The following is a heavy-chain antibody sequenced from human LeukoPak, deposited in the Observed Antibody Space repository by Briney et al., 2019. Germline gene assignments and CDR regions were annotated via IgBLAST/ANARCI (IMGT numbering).Heavy chain of an antibody. CDR2: IYYSGST. V-gene: IGHV4-59*08. D-gene: IGHD5-24*01. CDR1: GGSISSYY. CDR3: ARSGGYNSPLYY. J-gene: IGHJ4*02. Sequence: PSETLSLTCTVSGGSISSYYWSWIRQPPGKGLEWIGYIYYSGSTNYNPSLKSRVTISVDTSKNQFSLKVSSVTAADSAVYYCARSGGYNSPLYYWGQGTLVTVSS.